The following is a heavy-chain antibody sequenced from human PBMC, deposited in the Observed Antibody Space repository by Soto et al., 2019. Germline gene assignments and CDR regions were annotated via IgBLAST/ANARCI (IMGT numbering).Heavy chain of an antibody. CDR1: GYTFTSYT. Sequence: ASVRVSCKASGYTFTSYTIHLVRQAPGQRLEWMGWINAGNGNTKYSQKFQGRVTITRDTSASTAYMELSSLRSEDTAVYYCMIGVVVAATTDAFDIWCQGPMVTVSS. V-gene: IGHV1-3*01. CDR3: MIGVVVAATTDAFDI. J-gene: IGHJ3*02. D-gene: IGHD2-15*01. CDR2: INAGNGNT.